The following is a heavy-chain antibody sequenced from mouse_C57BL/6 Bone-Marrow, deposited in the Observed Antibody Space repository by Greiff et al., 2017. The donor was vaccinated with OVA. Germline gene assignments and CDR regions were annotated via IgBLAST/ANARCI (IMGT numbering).Heavy chain of an antibody. CDR3: ARDRYDYSYAMDY. J-gene: IGHJ4*01. D-gene: IGHD2-4*01. Sequence: EVMLVESGGGLVKPGGSLKLSCAASGFTFSDYGMHWVRQAPEKGLEWVAYISSGSSTIYYADTVKGRFTISRDNAKNTLFLQMTSLRSEDTAMYYCARDRYDYSYAMDYWGQGTSVTVSS. CDR1: GFTFSDYG. CDR2: ISSGSSTI. V-gene: IGHV5-17*01.